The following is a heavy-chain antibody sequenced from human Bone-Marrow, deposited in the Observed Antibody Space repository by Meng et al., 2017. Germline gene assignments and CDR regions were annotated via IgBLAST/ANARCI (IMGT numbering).Heavy chain of an antibody. CDR3: ARAAYDIWSGYAP. D-gene: IGHD3-3*01. J-gene: IGHJ5*02. V-gene: IGHV4-4*02. CDR2: IYHDGST. CDR1: GASISSSHW. Sequence: VRLQESGPGLVKPSGTLSLTCAVSGASISSSHWWGWVRQPPGKGLEWIGEIYHDGSTNYTPSLKSRVTISVDKSKNQFSLKLSSVTAADTAVYYCARAAYDIWSGYAPWGQGSLVTVSS.